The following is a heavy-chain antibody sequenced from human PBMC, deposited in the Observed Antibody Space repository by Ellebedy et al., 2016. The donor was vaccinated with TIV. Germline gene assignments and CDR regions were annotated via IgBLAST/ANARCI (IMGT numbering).Heavy chain of an antibody. CDR3: ARIRYYYDSSGYQQVYFQH. D-gene: IGHD3-22*01. CDR2: ISGSGDST. J-gene: IGHJ1*01. V-gene: IGHV3-23*01. CDR1: GFTFSNYA. Sequence: GGSLRLSCAASGFTFSNYAMSWVRQAPGKGLEWVSAISGSGDSTYYADSVKGRFTISRDNSKNTLYLQMDSLRAEDTAVYYCARIRYYYDSSGYQQVYFQHWGQGTLVTVSS.